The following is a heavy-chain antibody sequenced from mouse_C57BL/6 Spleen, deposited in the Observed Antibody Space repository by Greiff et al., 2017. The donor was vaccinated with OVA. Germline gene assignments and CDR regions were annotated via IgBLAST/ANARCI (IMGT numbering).Heavy chain of an antibody. CDR3: VRSYYSNHYAMDY. CDR1: GFSFNTYA. Sequence: EVQGVESGGGLVQPKGSLKLSCAASGFSFNTYAMNWVRQAPGKGLEWVARIRSKSNNYATYYADSVKDRFTISRDDSESMLYLQMNNLKTEDTAMYYCVRSYYSNHYAMDYWGQGTSVTVSS. V-gene: IGHV10-1*01. CDR2: IRSKSNNYAT. J-gene: IGHJ4*01. D-gene: IGHD2-5*01.